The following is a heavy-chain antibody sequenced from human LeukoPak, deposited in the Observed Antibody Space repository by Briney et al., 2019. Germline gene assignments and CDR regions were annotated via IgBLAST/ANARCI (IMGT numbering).Heavy chain of an antibody. J-gene: IGHJ4*02. V-gene: IGHV3-21*01. CDR2: ISSSNTYI. CDR3: ARADPYED. D-gene: IGHD3-3*01. CDR1: GFTFNSYS. Sequence: GGSLIPSCAASGFTFNSYSMSWVRQAPGKGLEWVSSISSSNTYIYYADSVKGRFTISRDNAKNSLYLQMNSLRAEDTALYYCARADPYEDWGQGTLVTVSS.